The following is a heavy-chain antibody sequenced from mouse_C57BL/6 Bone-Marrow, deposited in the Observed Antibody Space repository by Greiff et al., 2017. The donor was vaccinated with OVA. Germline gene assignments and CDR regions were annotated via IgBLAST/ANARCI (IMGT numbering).Heavy chain of an antibody. D-gene: IGHD4-1*01. CDR1: GYSFTGYY. J-gene: IGHJ4*01. Sequence: VQLQQSGPELVKPGASVKISCKASGYSFTGYYMNWVKQSPEKSLEWIGEINPSTGGTTYNQKFKAKATLTVDKSSSTAYMQLKSLTSEDSAVYYCASEANWGRIYYAMDYWGQGTSVTVSS. CDR2: INPSTGGT. V-gene: IGHV1-42*01. CDR3: ASEANWGRIYYAMDY.